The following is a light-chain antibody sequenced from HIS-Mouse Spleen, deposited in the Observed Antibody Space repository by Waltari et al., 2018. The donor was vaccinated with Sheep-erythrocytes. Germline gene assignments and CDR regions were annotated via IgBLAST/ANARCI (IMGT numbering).Light chain of an antibody. CDR1: QSLVHSDGNTY. CDR2: KVS. V-gene: IGKV2-30*02. CDR3: KQGTHWPPYT. J-gene: IGKJ2*01. Sequence: DVEMTQSPLSLPVTLGQPASISCRSSQSLVHSDGNTYLNWFQQRPGQSPRRLIYKVSNRDSGVPDRFSGSGSGTDFTLKISSVDAEDVGVYYCKQGTHWPPYTFGQGTKLEIK.